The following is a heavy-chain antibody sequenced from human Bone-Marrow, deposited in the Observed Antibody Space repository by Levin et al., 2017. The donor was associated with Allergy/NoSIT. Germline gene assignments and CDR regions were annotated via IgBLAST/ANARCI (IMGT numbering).Heavy chain of an antibody. CDR1: GASVSSNSAA. J-gene: IGHJ5*02. V-gene: IGHV6-1*01. CDR3: ARDLYYYDSSGEFNWFDP. D-gene: IGHD3-22*01. CDR2: TYYRSKWYN. Sequence: PSETLSLTCAISGASVSSNSAAWNWIRQSPSRGLEWLGRTYYRSKWYNDYAVSVKSRITINPDTSKNQFSLQLNSVTPEDTAVYYCARDLYYYDSSGEFNWFDPWGQGTLVTVSS.